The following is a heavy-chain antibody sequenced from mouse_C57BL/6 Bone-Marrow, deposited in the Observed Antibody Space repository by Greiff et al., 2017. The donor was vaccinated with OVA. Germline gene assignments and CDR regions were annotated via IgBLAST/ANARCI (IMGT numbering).Heavy chain of an antibody. J-gene: IGHJ3*01. CDR2: IYPRSGNT. Sequence: QVQLQQSGAELARPGASVKLSCKASGYTFTSYGISWVKQRTGQGLEWIGEIYPRSGNTYYNEKFKGKATLTADKSSSTAYMELRSLTSEDSAVYFCARSQDYYGSPFAYWGQGTLVTVSA. V-gene: IGHV1-81*01. D-gene: IGHD1-1*01. CDR1: GYTFTSYG. CDR3: ARSQDYYGSPFAY.